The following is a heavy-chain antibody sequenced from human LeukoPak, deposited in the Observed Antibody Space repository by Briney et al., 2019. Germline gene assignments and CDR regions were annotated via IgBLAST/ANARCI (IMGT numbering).Heavy chain of an antibody. J-gene: IGHJ4*02. CDR1: GFTFSDYY. D-gene: IGHD1-1*01. Sequence: GGSLRLSCAASGFTFSDYYMSWIRQAPGKGPEWVPYISSSGSTIYYADSVKGRFTISRDNAKNSLYLQMNSLRAEDTAVYYCARERAGTTLGLFDYWGQGTLVTVSS. CDR3: ARERAGTTLGLFDY. V-gene: IGHV3-11*01. CDR2: ISSSGSTI.